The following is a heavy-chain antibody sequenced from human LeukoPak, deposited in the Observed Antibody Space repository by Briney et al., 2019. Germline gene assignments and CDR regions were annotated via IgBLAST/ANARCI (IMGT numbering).Heavy chain of an antibody. Sequence: GGSLRLSCVVSGFTFSSYSMSWVRQAPGKGLEWVSSISASSNFISYADSVKGRFTISRDNAKKSLYLQMNSVRAEDTAVYYCARAPGYSSGWFDYWGQGALVTVSS. D-gene: IGHD6-19*01. CDR3: ARAPGYSSGWFDY. CDR1: GFTFSSYS. J-gene: IGHJ4*02. CDR2: ISASSNFI. V-gene: IGHV3-21*01.